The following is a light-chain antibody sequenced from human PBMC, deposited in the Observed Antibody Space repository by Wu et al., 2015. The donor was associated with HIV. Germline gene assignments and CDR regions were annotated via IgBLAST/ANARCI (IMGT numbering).Light chain of an antibody. J-gene: IGKJ4*02. V-gene: IGKV3-20*01. CDR2: GAS. Sequence: EIVLTQSPGTLSLSPGERATLSCRASQTVRSNYLAWYQQKPGQAPRLLMYGASSRATGIPDRFSGSGSGTDFTLTIRRLEPEDFAVYYCQQYADSPTFGPGTKVE. CDR3: QQYADSPT. CDR1: QTVRSNY.